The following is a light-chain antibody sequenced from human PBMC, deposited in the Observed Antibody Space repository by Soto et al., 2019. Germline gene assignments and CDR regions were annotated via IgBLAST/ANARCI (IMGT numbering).Light chain of an antibody. V-gene: IGKV3-15*01. Sequence: EIVMTQSPATLSVSPGERATLSCRASQSVGSNLAWYQQKPGQAPRLLIYEASTRATGIPARFSGSGSATEFTLTISSLQSEDFAVYYCQQYNNWPPMYTFGQGTKVDIK. CDR1: QSVGSN. CDR3: QQYNNWPPMYT. CDR2: EAS. J-gene: IGKJ2*01.